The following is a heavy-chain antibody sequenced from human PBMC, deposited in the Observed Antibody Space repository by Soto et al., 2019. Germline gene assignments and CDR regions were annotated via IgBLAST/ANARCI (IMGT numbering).Heavy chain of an antibody. Sequence: QVQLVQSGAEVKKPGASVKVSCKASGYTFTSYAMHWVRQAPGQRLEWMGWINAGNGNTKYSQKFQGRVTITRDTSASTAYMELSSLRSEDTAVYYCASGDILTNYYYYGMDVWGQGTTVTVSS. CDR2: INAGNGNT. D-gene: IGHD3-9*01. J-gene: IGHJ6*02. CDR3: ASGDILTNYYYYGMDV. CDR1: GYTFTSYA. V-gene: IGHV1-3*01.